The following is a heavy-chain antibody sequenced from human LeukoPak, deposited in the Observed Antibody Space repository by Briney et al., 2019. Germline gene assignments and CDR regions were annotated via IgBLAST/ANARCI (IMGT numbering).Heavy chain of an antibody. CDR2: ISRSSKTI. V-gene: IGHV3-48*04. CDR3: ARDRRDWLVIDS. J-gene: IGHJ4*02. Sequence: GGSLRLSCAASGFTFSSHSINWVRQAPGRGLEWISYISRSSKTISYADSVKGRFTISRDNAKNSLFLQMDSLRVEDTAVYYCARDRRDWLVIDSWGQGTLVTVSS. CDR1: GFTFSSHS. D-gene: IGHD3/OR15-3a*01.